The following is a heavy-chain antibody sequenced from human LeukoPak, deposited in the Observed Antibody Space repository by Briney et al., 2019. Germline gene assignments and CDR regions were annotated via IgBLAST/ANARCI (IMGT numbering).Heavy chain of an antibody. CDR3: ARRVYGDYDPLYYFDY. CDR2: IYPGDSDT. V-gene: IGHV5-51*01. CDR1: GYSFTNYW. J-gene: IGHJ4*02. D-gene: IGHD4-17*01. Sequence: GESLKISCKGSGYSFTNYWIGWVRQMPGKGLEWMGIIYPGDSDTRYSPSFQGQVTVSADKSISTTYLQWTSLKASDTAMYYCARRVYGDYDPLYYFDYWGQGTLVTVSS.